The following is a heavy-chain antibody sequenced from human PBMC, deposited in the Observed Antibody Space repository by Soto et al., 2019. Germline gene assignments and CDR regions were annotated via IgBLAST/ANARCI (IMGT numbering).Heavy chain of an antibody. J-gene: IGHJ4*02. V-gene: IGHV4-4*02. CDR1: GDSVSSPYY. D-gene: IGHD6-19*01. Sequence: QVQLQESGPGLVKPSGTLSLTCAVSGDSVSSPYYWCWVRQPPGKGLERIGEVFHTGTTSYNPSLRSRVTISMDKSNNQFSLDLSSVTAAGTAVYYCARSAGWYAVHSWGPGTLVIVSS. CDR2: VFHTGTT. CDR3: ARSAGWYAVHS.